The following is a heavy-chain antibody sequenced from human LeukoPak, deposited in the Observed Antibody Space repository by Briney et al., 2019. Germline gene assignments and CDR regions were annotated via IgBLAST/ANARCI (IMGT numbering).Heavy chain of an antibody. Sequence: GGSLRLSCAASGFTSSSYAMSWVRQAPGKGLEWVSAISGSGGSTYYADSVKGRFTISRDNSKNTLYLQMNSLRAEDTAVYYCAKKEAYYYGSGSDYFDYWGRGTLVTVSS. CDR1: GFTSSSYA. J-gene: IGHJ4*02. CDR3: AKKEAYYYGSGSDYFDY. V-gene: IGHV3-23*01. D-gene: IGHD3-10*01. CDR2: ISGSGGST.